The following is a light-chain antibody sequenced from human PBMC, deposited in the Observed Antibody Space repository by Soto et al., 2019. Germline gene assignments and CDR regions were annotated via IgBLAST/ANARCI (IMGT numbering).Light chain of an antibody. Sequence: QPVLTQPPSASGSPGQSVTISCIGTSSDVGGYNYVSWYQQHPGKAPKLMIYEVSKRPSGVPDRFSGSKSGNTASLTVSGVQAEDEADYYCSSYAASNNLGVFGGGTKLTVL. CDR1: SSDVGGYNY. V-gene: IGLV2-8*01. CDR3: SSYAASNNLGV. CDR2: EVS. J-gene: IGLJ2*01.